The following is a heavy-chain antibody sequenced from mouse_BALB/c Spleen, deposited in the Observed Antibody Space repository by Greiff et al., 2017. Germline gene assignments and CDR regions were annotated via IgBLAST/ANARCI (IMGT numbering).Heavy chain of an antibody. Sequence: VQLQQSGAELAKPGASVKMSCKASGYTFTSYWMHWVKQRPGQGLEWIGYINPSTGYTEYNQKFKDKATLTADKSSSTAYMQLSSLTSEDSAVYYCARSLYYDYDWFAYWGQGTLVTVSA. J-gene: IGHJ3*01. CDR1: GYTFTSYW. V-gene: IGHV1-7*01. CDR2: INPSTGYT. CDR3: ARSLYYDYDWFAY. D-gene: IGHD2-4*01.